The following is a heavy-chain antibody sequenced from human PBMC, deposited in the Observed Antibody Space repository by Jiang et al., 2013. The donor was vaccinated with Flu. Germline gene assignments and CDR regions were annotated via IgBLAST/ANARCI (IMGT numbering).Heavy chain of an antibody. D-gene: IGHD1-26*01. Sequence: SQTLSLTCAISGDSVSSNSAAWNWIRQSPSRGLEWLGRTYYRSKWYNDYAVSVKSRITINPDTSKNQFSLQLNSVTPEDTAVYYCARAQGPSELYSGSYFSYWFDPWGQGTLVTVSS. CDR3: ARAQGPSELYSGSYFSYWFDP. CDR2: TYYRSKWYN. CDR1: GDSVSSNSAA. J-gene: IGHJ5*02. V-gene: IGHV6-1*01.